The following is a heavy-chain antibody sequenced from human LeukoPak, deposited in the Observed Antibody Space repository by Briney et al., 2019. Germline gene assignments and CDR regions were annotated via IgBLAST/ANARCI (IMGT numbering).Heavy chain of an antibody. CDR2: FDPEDGET. CDR3: ARVPIRRHYESTGYYYEDP. CDR1: GYTLTELS. V-gene: IGHV1-24*01. J-gene: IGHJ5*02. Sequence: ASVKVSCKVSGYTLTELSMHWVRQAPGKGLEWMGGFDPEDGETIYAQKFQSRVTMTEDTSTDTAYMELSSLRSDDTAVYYCARVPIRRHYESTGYYYEDPWGQGTLVTVSS. D-gene: IGHD3-22*01.